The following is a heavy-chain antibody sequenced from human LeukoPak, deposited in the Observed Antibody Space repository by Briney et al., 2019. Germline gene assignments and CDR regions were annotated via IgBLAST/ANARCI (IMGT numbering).Heavy chain of an antibody. CDR2: IRSKANSCAT. D-gene: IGHD3-22*01. CDR1: GFTFSASA. V-gene: IGHV3-73*01. Sequence: PGGSLRLSCSASGFTFSASAMNWVRQASGKGLEWVGRIRSKANSCATAYAASVKGRFTISRDDSKNTAYLQMNSLKTEDTAVYYCTSYDRGGYYDFDYWGQGTLVTVSS. CDR3: TSYDRGGYYDFDY. J-gene: IGHJ4*02.